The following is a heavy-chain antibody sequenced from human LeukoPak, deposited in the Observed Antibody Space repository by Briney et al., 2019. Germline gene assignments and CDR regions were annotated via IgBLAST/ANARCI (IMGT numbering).Heavy chain of an antibody. CDR1: GFTFSSYA. D-gene: IGHD3-10*01. CDR2: IYSGGST. V-gene: IGHV3-53*01. CDR3: ATRTSGGNY. Sequence: GGSLRLSCAASGFTFSSYAMSWVRQAPGKGLEWVSVIYSGGSTYYADSVKGRFTISRDNSKNTLYLQMNSLRAEDTAVYYCATRTSGGNYWGQGTLVTVSS. J-gene: IGHJ4*02.